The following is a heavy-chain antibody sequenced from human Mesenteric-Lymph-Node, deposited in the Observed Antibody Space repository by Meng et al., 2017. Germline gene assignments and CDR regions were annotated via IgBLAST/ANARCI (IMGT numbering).Heavy chain of an antibody. D-gene: IGHD5-18*01. J-gene: IGHJ4*02. V-gene: IGHV3-74*01. CDR3: ARGRSYGHGSFDS. Sequence: GESLKISCAASGFTFSSYWMHWVRQVPGKGLVWVSRINSDGNITSYADSVKGRFTISRDNAKNTLYLQMNSLRAEDTAVYYCARGRSYGHGSFDSWGQGTLVTVSS. CDR1: GFTFSSYW. CDR2: INSDGNIT.